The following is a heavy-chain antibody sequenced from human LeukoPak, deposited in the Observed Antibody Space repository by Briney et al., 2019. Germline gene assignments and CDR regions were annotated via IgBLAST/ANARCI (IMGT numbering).Heavy chain of an antibody. D-gene: IGHD3-10*01. Sequence: SVKVSCKASGGTFSSYAISWVRQAPGQGLEWMGRIIPILGIANYAQKVQGRVTITADKSTSTAYMELSSLRSEDTAVYYCARSPMVRGVIITESWFDPWGQGTLVTVSS. CDR1: GGTFSSYA. V-gene: IGHV1-69*04. CDR3: ARSPMVRGVIITESWFDP. CDR2: IIPILGIA. J-gene: IGHJ5*02.